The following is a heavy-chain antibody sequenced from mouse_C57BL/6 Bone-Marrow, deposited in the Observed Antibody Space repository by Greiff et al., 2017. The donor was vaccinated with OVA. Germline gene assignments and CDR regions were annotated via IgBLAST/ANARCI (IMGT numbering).Heavy chain of an antibody. Sequence: VQLQQSGAELVRPGASVTLSCKASGYTFTDYEMHWVKQTPVHGLEWIGAIDPDTGGTAYNQKFKGKAILTADKSSSTAYMELRSLTSEDSAVYYCTNYYAMDYWGQGTSVTVSS. V-gene: IGHV1-15*01. CDR2: IDPDTGGT. CDR1: GYTFTDYE. J-gene: IGHJ4*01. CDR3: TNYYAMDY.